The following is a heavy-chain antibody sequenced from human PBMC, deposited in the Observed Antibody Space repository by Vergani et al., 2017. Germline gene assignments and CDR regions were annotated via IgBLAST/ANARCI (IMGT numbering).Heavy chain of an antibody. CDR1: GGSISSGSYY. D-gene: IGHD3-10*01. CDR2: IYTSGST. V-gene: IGHV4-61*02. CDR3: ARETAYYYGSGSDP. Sequence: QVQLQESGPGLVKPSQTLSLTCTVSGGSISSGSYYWSWIRQPAGKGLEWIGRIYTSGSTNYNPSLKSRVTISVDTSKNQFSLKLSSVTAADTAVYYCARETAYYYGSGSDPWGQGTLVTVSS. J-gene: IGHJ5*02.